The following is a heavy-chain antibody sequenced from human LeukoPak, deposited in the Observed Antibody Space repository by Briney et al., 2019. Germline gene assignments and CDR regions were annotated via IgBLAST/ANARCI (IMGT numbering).Heavy chain of an antibody. CDR1: GGSISSHY. CDR3: ARDHSNYGFMDV. D-gene: IGHD4-11*01. CDR2: IYYSGST. J-gene: IGHJ6*04. V-gene: IGHV4-59*11. Sequence: PSETLSLTCTVSGGSISSHYWSWIRQPPGKGLEWIGYIYYSGSTNYNPSLKSRVTISVDTSKNQFSLKLSSVTAADTAVYYCARDHSNYGFMDVWGKGTTVTVSS.